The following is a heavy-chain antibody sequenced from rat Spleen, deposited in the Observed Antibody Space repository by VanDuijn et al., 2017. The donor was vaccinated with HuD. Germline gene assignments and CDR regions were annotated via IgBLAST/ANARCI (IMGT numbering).Heavy chain of an antibody. CDR1: GFTFSDYN. Sequence: EVQLVESDGGLVQPGRSLKLSCAASGFTFSDYNMAWVRQAPKKGLEWVATISYDGGSTYYRDSVKGRFTISRDNAKNTLYLQMDSLRSEDTATYYCARHEDYGGYSRDYFGYWGQGVMVTVSS. J-gene: IGHJ2*01. CDR2: ISYDGGST. D-gene: IGHD1-11*01. V-gene: IGHV5-7*01. CDR3: ARHEDYGGYSRDYFGY.